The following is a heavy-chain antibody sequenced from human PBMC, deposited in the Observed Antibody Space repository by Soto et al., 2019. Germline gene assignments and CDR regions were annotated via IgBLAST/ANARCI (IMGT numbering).Heavy chain of an antibody. CDR1: GYSLSDLS. D-gene: IGHD2-2*01. J-gene: IGHJ4*02. CDR2: LDAEDGET. Sequence: GASVKVSCKVSGYSLSDLSIHWVRQAPGKGLEWMGGLDAEDGETIYAQKLQGRGTVTEDTSTDTAYMELSSLTSEDTAMYYCATLPRTIERTPAAIWSFDSWGQGTLATVSS. CDR3: ATLPRTIERTPAAIWSFDS. V-gene: IGHV1-24*01.